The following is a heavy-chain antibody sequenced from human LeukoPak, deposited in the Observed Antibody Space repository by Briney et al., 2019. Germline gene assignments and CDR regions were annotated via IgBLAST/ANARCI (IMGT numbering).Heavy chain of an antibody. CDR3: ARGPPFYPYYYYMDV. D-gene: IGHD2/OR15-2a*01. Sequence: GGSLRLSCAASGFTFSSYAMHWVRQAPGKGLEYVSAISSNGGSTYYANSVKGRFTISRDNSKNTLYLQMGSLRAEDMAVYYCARGPPFYPYYYYMDVWGKGTTVTVSS. CDR2: ISSNGGST. J-gene: IGHJ6*03. V-gene: IGHV3-64*01. CDR1: GFTFSSYA.